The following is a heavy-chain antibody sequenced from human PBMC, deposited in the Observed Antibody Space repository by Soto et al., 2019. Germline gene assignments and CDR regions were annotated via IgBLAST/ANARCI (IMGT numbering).Heavy chain of an antibody. Sequence: QVQLVQSGAEVKKPGSSVKVSCKASGGTFSSYAISWVRQAPGQGLEWMGGIIPIFGTTNYAQKFQGRVTITADESTSTAYMELNSLRSEATAVYYCARVVTVVKSFHYWYFDLWGRGTLVTVSS. CDR2: IIPIFGTT. D-gene: IGHD2-15*01. CDR3: ARVVTVVKSFHYWYFDL. V-gene: IGHV1-69*12. CDR1: GGTFSSYA. J-gene: IGHJ2*01.